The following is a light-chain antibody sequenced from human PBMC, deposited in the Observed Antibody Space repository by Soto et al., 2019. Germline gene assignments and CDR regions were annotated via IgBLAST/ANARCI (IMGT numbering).Light chain of an antibody. CDR3: QYLGT. J-gene: IGKJ1*01. CDR1: QNINSW. Sequence: DIQMTQSPSTLSACVGDRVTITCRASQNINSWLAWYQQKPGTAPKLLIYKASSLESGVPSRFSGSGSGTEFTLTISSLQPDDFATYYCQYLGTFGQGTKVEIK. V-gene: IGKV1-5*03. CDR2: KAS.